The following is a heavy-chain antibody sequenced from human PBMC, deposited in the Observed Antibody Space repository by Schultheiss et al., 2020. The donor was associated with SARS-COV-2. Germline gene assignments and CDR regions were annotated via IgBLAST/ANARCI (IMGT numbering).Heavy chain of an antibody. V-gene: IGHV3-48*01. CDR1: GFTFSTYN. CDR3: ARAGNRGNWNYYYYYMDV. J-gene: IGHJ6*03. Sequence: GGSLRLSCAASGFTFSTYNMNWVRQDPGKGLEWVSNISSSSSTIYYADSVKGRFTISRDNAKNSLYLQMNSLRAEDTAVYYCARAGNRGNWNYYYYYMDVWGKGTTVTVSS. CDR2: ISSSSSTI. D-gene: IGHD1-1*01.